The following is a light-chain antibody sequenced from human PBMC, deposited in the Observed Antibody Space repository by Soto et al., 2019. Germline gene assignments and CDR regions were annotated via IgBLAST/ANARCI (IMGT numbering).Light chain of an antibody. CDR1: QSVSSNY. J-gene: IGKJ1*01. CDR3: HQYGSSPQT. V-gene: IGKV3-20*01. Sequence: EIVWTQSPGTLSLSLGERATLSCRASQSVSSNYLAWYQQKPGQAPRLLIYGASTRATGIPDRFSGGGSGTDFTLTISRLEPEDFAVYYCHQYGSSPQTFGQGTKVDIK. CDR2: GAS.